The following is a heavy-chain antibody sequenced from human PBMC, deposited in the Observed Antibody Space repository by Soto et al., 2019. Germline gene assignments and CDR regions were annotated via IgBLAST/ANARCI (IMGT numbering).Heavy chain of an antibody. CDR2: IIPIFGTA. V-gene: IGHV1-69*01. Sequence: QVQLVQSGAEVKKPGSSVKVSCKASGGTFSSYAISWVRQAPGQGLEWMGGIIPIFGTANYAQKFQGRDTITAHESTCTAYMELSSLRSEDTAVYYCARVLGYYDSSGYYYGDWFEPWGQGTLVTVSS. CDR3: ARVLGYYDSSGYYYGDWFEP. D-gene: IGHD3-22*01. CDR1: GGTFSSYA. J-gene: IGHJ5*02.